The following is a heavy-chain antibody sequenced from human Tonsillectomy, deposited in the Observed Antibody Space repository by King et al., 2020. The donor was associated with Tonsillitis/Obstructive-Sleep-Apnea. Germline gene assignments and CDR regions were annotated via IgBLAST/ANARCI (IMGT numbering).Heavy chain of an antibody. J-gene: IGHJ4*02. CDR3: ASDGGGCSSTSCYIRVAFDY. D-gene: IGHD2-2*02. V-gene: IGHV3-30*01. CDR2: ISYDGSNK. Sequence: VQLVQSGGGVVQPGRSLRLSCAASGFTFSSYAMHWVRQAPGKGLEGVAVISYDGSNKYYAASVQGRFTISRDNSKNTLYLQMNSLRAEDTAVYYCASDGGGCSSTSCYIRVAFDYWGQGTLVTVSS. CDR1: GFTFSSYA.